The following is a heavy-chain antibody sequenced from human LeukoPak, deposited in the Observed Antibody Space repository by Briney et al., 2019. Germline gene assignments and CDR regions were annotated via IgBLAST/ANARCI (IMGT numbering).Heavy chain of an antibody. V-gene: IGHV1-18*01. J-gene: IGHJ4*02. D-gene: IGHD3-16*01. CDR1: GYTFTSYG. CDR2: ISAYNGNT. CDR3: ARVRVITFGGVILLDY. Sequence: ASVKVSCTASGYTFTSYGISWVPQAPGQGLEWMGWISAYNGNTNYAQKLQGRVTMTTDTSTSTAYMELRSLRSDDTAVYYCARVRVITFGGVILLDYWGQGTLVTVSS.